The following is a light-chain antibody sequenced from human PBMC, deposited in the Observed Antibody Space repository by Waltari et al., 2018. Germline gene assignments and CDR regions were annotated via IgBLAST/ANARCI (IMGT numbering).Light chain of an antibody. CDR2: RNN. J-gene: IGLJ3*02. Sequence: QSVLTQPPSASGTPGQRVTISCSGSSSNIGSNYVYWYPQLPGTAPKLLIYRNNQRPSGVPDRFSGSKSGTSASLSISGRRSEDEADYYCAAWDDSLSGSWVFGGGTKLTVL. V-gene: IGLV1-47*01. CDR1: SSNIGSNY. CDR3: AAWDDSLSGSWV.